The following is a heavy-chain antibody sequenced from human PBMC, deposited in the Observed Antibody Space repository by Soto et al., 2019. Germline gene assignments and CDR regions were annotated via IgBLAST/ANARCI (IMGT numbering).Heavy chain of an antibody. D-gene: IGHD4-17*01. V-gene: IGHV1-69*12. Sequence: QVQLVQSGAEVKKPGSSVKVSCKASGGSLSNYGISWVRQAPGQGLEWMGAIIPVFGTPNYAQKFQDRVTITADESTTTVYMEVRSLTAEDTAVYYCARGDGTKTVGTTYCAMDVWGQGTTVTVSS. CDR3: ARGDGTKTVGTTYCAMDV. CDR1: GGSLSNYG. CDR2: IIPVFGTP. J-gene: IGHJ6*01.